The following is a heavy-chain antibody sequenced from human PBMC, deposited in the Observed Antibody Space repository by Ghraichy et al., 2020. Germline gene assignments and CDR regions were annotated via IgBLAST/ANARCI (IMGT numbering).Heavy chain of an antibody. CDR3: ARQTSGGFDP. J-gene: IGHJ5*02. CDR2: IYYSGNT. D-gene: IGHD3-10*01. Sequence: SETLSLTCTISDGSMSSDFWSWIRQPPGKALEWIGYIYYSGNTNYNPSLRSRVTISLDTSKTQFSLKLTSVTAADTAVYYCARQTSGGFDPWGHGTLVTVSP. CDR1: DGSMSSDF. V-gene: IGHV4-59*08.